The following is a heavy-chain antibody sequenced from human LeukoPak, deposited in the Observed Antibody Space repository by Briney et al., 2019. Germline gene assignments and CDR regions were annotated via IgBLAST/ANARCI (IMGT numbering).Heavy chain of an antibody. Sequence: PGGSLRLSCAASGFTFSSYWMHWVRQAPGKGLVWVSRINIDGSNTRYADSVKGRFTISRDNAKNTLYLQMNSLRAEDTAVYYCARHDSSGYYSAEYFQHWGQGTLVTVSS. CDR2: INIDGSNT. D-gene: IGHD3-22*01. J-gene: IGHJ1*01. V-gene: IGHV3-74*01. CDR1: GFTFSSYW. CDR3: ARHDSSGYYSAEYFQH.